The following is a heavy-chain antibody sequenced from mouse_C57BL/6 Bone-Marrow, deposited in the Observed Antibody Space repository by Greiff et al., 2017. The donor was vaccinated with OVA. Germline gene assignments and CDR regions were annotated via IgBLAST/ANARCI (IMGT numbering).Heavy chain of an antibody. CDR1: GFNIKDYY. D-gene: IGHD1-1*01. J-gene: IGHJ2*01. CDR2: IDPENGDT. V-gene: IGHV14-4*01. Sequence: EVKLQQSGAELVRPGASVKLSCTASGFNIKDYYMHWVKQRPEQGLEWIGWIDPENGDTEYASKFQGKATITADTSSNTAYLQLSSLTSEDTAVYYCTVITTVAGGQGTTLTVSS. CDR3: TVITTVA.